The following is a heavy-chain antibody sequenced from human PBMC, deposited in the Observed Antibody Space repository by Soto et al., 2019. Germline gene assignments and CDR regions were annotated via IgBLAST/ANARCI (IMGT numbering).Heavy chain of an antibody. CDR2: IYYNGNT. CDR3: ARHGPLTSNWNQLNY. J-gene: IGHJ4*02. D-gene: IGHD1-1*01. V-gene: IGHV4-39*01. Sequence: QLQLQESGPGLVKPSETLSLTCTVSGGSISRSPYYWAWIRQPPGKGLQWIGNIYYNGNTFYNPSHKSRVTISIDTSKSQFSLGLSSVTASDTAVYYCARHGPLTSNWNQLNYWGQGTLVTVSS. CDR1: GGSISRSPYY.